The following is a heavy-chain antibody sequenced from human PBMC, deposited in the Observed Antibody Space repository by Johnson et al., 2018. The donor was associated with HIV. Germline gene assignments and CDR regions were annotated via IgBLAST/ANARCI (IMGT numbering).Heavy chain of an antibody. V-gene: IGHV3-30*03. Sequence: VQLVESGGGLVKPGGSLRLSCAASGFTFSSYGMHWVRQAPGKGLEWVAVISYDGSNKYYADSVKGRFTISRDNSKNTWYLQMNSMRAGDTAVYFCARGHSGRLPEIDAFDIWGRGTMVTV. CDR1: GFTFSSYG. CDR3: ARGHSGRLPEIDAFDI. D-gene: IGHD1-26*01. CDR2: ISYDGSNK. J-gene: IGHJ3*02.